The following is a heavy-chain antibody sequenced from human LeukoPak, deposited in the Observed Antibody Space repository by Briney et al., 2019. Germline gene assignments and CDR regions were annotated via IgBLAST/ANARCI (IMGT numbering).Heavy chain of an antibody. CDR3: ARDKIVGATHFDS. D-gene: IGHD1-26*01. Sequence: GGSLRLSCAASGFTFSTYWMAWVRQVPGKGLEWVANIKQDGSEKYYADSVKGRFTISRDNAKNSLHLQMDSLRDEDTAVYYCARDKIVGATHFDSWSQGVLVTVSS. CDR2: IKQDGSEK. J-gene: IGHJ4*02. V-gene: IGHV3-7*01. CDR1: GFTFSTYW.